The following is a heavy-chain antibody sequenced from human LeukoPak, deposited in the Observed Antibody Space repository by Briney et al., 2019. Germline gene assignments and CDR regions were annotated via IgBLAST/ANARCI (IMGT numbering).Heavy chain of an antibody. CDR1: GGTFSSYA. Sequence: SVKVSCKASGGTFSSYAISWVRQAPGQGLEWMGGIIPIFGTANYAQKFRGRVTITTDESTSTAYMELSSLRSEDTAVYYCASLAYCGGDCYLKYYYYMDVWGKGTTVTVSS. V-gene: IGHV1-69*05. J-gene: IGHJ6*03. CDR2: IIPIFGTA. D-gene: IGHD2-21*01. CDR3: ASLAYCGGDCYLKYYYYMDV.